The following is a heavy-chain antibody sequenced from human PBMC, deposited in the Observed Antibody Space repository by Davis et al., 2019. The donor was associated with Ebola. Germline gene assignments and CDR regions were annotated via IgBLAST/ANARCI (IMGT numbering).Heavy chain of an antibody. Sequence: QTLSLTSAISVDSVSNNRDAWNWIRQSPSRGLEWLGRTYYRSKWFVDYAASVKSRITINADTSKNQFSLQLTSVTPEDTAVYYCARDPPYDQGYDYWGQGTLVTVSS. J-gene: IGHJ4*02. CDR3: ARDPPYDQGYDY. CDR2: TYYRSKWFV. V-gene: IGHV6-1*01. CDR1: VDSVSNNRDA. D-gene: IGHD3-22*01.